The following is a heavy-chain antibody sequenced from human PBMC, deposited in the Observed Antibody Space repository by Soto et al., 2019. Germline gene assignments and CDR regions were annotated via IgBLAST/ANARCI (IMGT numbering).Heavy chain of an antibody. CDR1: GFTFSNAW. D-gene: IGHD3-10*01. CDR2: IKSKTDGGTT. J-gene: IGHJ6*02. Sequence: GGSLRLSCVASGFTFSNAWMSWVRQAPGKGLEWVGRIKSKTDGGTTDYAAPVKGRFTISRDDSKNTLYLQMNSLKTEDTAVYYCTTDPPLYYGSGSYYYYYGMDVWGQGTTVTVSS. V-gene: IGHV3-15*01. CDR3: TTDPPLYYGSGSYYYYYGMDV.